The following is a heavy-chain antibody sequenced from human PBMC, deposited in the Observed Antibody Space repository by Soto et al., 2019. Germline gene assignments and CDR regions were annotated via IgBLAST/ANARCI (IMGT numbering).Heavy chain of an antibody. J-gene: IGHJ4*02. V-gene: IGHV3-33*01. Sequence: SCKASGYTFTGHYIHWVRQAPGKGLEWVAVIWYDGSNKYYADSVKGRFTISRDNSKNTLYLQMDSLRAEDTAVYSCARDPEGVTTWGYHLDFWGQGTLVTVSS. D-gene: IGHD1-26*01. CDR3: ARDPEGVTTWGYHLDF. CDR2: IWYDGSNK. CDR1: GYTFTGHY.